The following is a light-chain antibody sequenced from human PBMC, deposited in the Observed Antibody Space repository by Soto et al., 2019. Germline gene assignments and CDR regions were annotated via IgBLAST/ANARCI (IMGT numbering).Light chain of an antibody. J-gene: IGLJ1*01. CDR3: AAWDDSLNAYV. V-gene: IGLV1-44*01. CDR2: SNN. CDR1: SSNIGSNT. Sequence: QSVLTQPPSASETPGQRVTISCSGSSSNIGSNTVNWYQQLPGTAPKLVVYSNNQRPSGVPDRFSGSKSGSSASLAISGLQSEDEAHYYCAAWDDSLNAYVFGNGTKVTVL.